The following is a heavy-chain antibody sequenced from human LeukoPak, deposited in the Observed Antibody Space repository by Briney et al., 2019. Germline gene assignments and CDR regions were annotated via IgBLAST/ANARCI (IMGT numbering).Heavy chain of an antibody. V-gene: IGHV3-33*01. Sequence: GGSLRLSCAASGFIFSRYGMHRVRQAPGKGLERVAVIWNDGTNKKYADSVQGRFTISRDNSKNTLDLQMNSLRAEDTAVYYCARLGSQNYFDYWGQGTLVTVSS. CDR3: ARLGSQNYFDY. J-gene: IGHJ4*02. D-gene: IGHD3-10*01. CDR2: IWNDGTNK. CDR1: GFIFSRYG.